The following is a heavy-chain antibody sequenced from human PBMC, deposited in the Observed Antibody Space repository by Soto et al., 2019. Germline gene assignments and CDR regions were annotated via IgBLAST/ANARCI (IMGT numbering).Heavy chain of an antibody. V-gene: IGHV4-61*01. J-gene: IGHJ5*02. CDR2: IYYSGST. CDR1: GGSVSSGSYY. CDR3: ARDRLYYDILTGYYAYNWFDP. Sequence: QVQLQESGPGLVKPSETLSLTCTVSGGSVSSGSYYWSWIRQPPGKGLEWIGYIYYSGSTNYNPSLKRRVTISVDTSKNQFSLKLSSVTAADTAVYYCARDRLYYDILTGYYAYNWFDPWGQGTLVTVSS. D-gene: IGHD3-9*01.